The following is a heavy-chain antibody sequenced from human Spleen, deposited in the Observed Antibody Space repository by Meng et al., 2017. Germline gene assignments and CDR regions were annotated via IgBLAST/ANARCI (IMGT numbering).Heavy chain of an antibody. Sequence: QLQLPESGSGLVKPSQTLSLTFAVSGGSISSGGYSWSWIRQPPGKGLEWIGYMYHSGSTYYNPSLKSRVTISVDRSKNQFSLKLTSVTAADTAVYYCVRSSGWVRTGFDPWGQGTLVTVSS. D-gene: IGHD6-19*01. CDR2: MYHSGST. CDR3: VRSSGWVRTGFDP. J-gene: IGHJ5*02. V-gene: IGHV4-30-2*01. CDR1: GGSISSGGYS.